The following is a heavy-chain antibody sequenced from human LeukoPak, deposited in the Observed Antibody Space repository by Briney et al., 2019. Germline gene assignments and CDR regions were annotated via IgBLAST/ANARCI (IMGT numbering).Heavy chain of an antibody. D-gene: IGHD6-13*01. Sequence: PGGSLRLSCAASGFTFSSYSMNWVRQAPGKGLEWVSSISSSSSYIYYADSVKGRFTISRDNAKNSLCLQMNSLRAEDTAVYYCATDYSSSWGNWFDPWGQGTLVTVSS. V-gene: IGHV3-21*01. CDR3: ATDYSSSWGNWFDP. J-gene: IGHJ5*02. CDR2: ISSSSSYI. CDR1: GFTFSSYS.